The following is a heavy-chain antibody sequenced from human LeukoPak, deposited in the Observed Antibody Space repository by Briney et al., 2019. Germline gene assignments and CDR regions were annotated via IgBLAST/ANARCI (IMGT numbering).Heavy chain of an antibody. CDR3: TRGRAYYDSTGYYY. V-gene: IGHV4-59*01. CDR1: GGSISSYY. Sequence: SETLSLTCTVSGGSISSYYWSWIRQPPGKGLEWIGYIYYSGSTNYNPSLKSRVTISIDTSKNQFSLKLSSVTAADTAVYYCTRGRAYYDSTGYYYWGRGILVTVSS. CDR2: IYYSGST. J-gene: IGHJ4*02. D-gene: IGHD3-22*01.